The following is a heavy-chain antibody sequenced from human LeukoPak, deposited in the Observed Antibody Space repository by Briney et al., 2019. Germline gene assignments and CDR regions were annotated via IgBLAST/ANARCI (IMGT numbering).Heavy chain of an antibody. CDR3: ARDRGPRTGFMVREAYDY. CDR2: ISAYNGNT. J-gene: IGHJ4*02. V-gene: IGHV1-18*01. D-gene: IGHD3-10*01. CDR1: GYTFTNYG. Sequence: ASVKVSCKASGYTFTNYGLSWVRQAPGQGLEWMGWISAYNGNTNYAQKLQGRVTMTTDTSTSTAYMELRSLRAEDTAVYYCARDRGPRTGFMVREAYDYWGQGTLVTVSS.